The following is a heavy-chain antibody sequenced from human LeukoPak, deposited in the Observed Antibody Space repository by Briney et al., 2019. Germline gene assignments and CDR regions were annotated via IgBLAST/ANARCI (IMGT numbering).Heavy chain of an antibody. V-gene: IGHV3-30*04. CDR2: ISYDGSNK. CDR1: GFTFSSYA. D-gene: IGHD3-22*01. CDR3: ARDGGQNYYDSRYFDY. Sequence: GGSLRLSCAASGFTFSSYAMHWVRQAPGKGLEWVAVISYDGSNKYYADSVKGRFTISRDNSKNTLYLQMNSLRAEITAVYYCARDGGQNYYDSRYFDYWGQGTLVTVSS. J-gene: IGHJ4*02.